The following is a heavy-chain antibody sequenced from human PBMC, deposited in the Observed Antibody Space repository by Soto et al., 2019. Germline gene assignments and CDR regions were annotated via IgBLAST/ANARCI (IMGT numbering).Heavy chain of an antibody. CDR1: GYTFTSYA. V-gene: IGHV1-3*01. J-gene: IGHJ3*02. D-gene: IGHD3-22*01. CDR3: ARAGYYYDRSGYPPGADAFDI. CDR2: INAGNGNT. Sequence: QVQLVQSGAEVKKPGASVKVSCKASGYTFTSYAMHWVRQAPGQRLEWMGWINAGNGNTKYSQKFQGRVTITRDTSAGTAYMELSSLRSEDTAVYYCARAGYYYDRSGYPPGADAFDIWGQGTMVTVSS.